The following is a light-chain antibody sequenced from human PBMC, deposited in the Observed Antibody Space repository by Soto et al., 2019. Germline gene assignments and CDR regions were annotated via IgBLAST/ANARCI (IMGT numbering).Light chain of an antibody. CDR1: SSDVGIYNY. CDR2: EVN. V-gene: IGLV2-14*01. Sequence: QSALTQPASVSGSPGQSIAISCTGSSSDVGIYNYVSWYQQHPGKVPKLIIYEVNSRPSGVSNRFSGSKSGNTASLTISGLQAEDEADYYCSSWTSSTTQVLGGGTKLTVL. J-gene: IGLJ3*02. CDR3: SSWTSSTTQV.